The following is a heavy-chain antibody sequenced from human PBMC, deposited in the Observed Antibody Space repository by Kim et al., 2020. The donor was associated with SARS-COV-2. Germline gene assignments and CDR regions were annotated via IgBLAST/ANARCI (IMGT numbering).Heavy chain of an antibody. J-gene: IGHJ6*01. D-gene: IGHD5-12*01. V-gene: IGHV3-23*01. CDR1: GFTFSTYA. Sequence: GGSLRLSCAASGFTFSTYAVTWVRQVPGKGLEWVSTIRGSGDYTYYADSVKGRFTISRDNSKNTLCLQMNRLRAEDTAVYYCATAITRWSYYDYGMDGWG. CDR2: IRGSGDYT. CDR3: ATAITRWSYYDYGMDG.